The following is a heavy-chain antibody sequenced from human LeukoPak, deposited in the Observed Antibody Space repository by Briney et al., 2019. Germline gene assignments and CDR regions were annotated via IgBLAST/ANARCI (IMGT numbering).Heavy chain of an antibody. CDR3: ARDPESTGTTYYYYMDV. D-gene: IGHD1-1*01. V-gene: IGHV4-39*07. CDR1: GGSISSSSYY. Sequence: SETLSLTCTVSGGSISSSSYYWGWIRQPPGKGLEWIGSIYYSGSTYYNPSLKSRVTISVDTSKNQFSLKLSSVTAADTAVYYCARDPESTGTTYYYYMDVWGKGTTVTISS. CDR2: IYYSGST. J-gene: IGHJ6*03.